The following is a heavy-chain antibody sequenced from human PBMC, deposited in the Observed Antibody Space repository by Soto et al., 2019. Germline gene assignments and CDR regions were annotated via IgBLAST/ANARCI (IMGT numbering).Heavy chain of an antibody. Sequence: SETLSLTCTVSGGSISSYYWSWIRQPPGKGLEWIGYIYYSGSTNYNPSLKSRVTISVDTSKNQFSLKLSSVTAADTAVYYCARSVRAQYYFDYWGQGTLVTVSS. D-gene: IGHD3-16*02. J-gene: IGHJ4*02. V-gene: IGHV4-59*01. CDR1: GGSISSYY. CDR2: IYYSGST. CDR3: ARSVRAQYYFDY.